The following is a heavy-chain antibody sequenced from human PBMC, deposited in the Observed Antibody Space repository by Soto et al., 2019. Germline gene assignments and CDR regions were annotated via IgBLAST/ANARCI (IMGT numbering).Heavy chain of an antibody. V-gene: IGHV1-18*01. CDR1: GYTFSSYG. CDR3: ARERQQLCLSYWYFDL. Sequence: GASVKVSCKASGYTFSSYGISWVRQAPGQGLEWMGWISGYNGNTNYAQKLQGRVTMTTDTSTSTAYMELRSLRSDDTAMYYCARERQQLCLSYWYFDLWGSGTLVTVSS. J-gene: IGHJ2*01. CDR2: ISGYNGNT. D-gene: IGHD5-18*01.